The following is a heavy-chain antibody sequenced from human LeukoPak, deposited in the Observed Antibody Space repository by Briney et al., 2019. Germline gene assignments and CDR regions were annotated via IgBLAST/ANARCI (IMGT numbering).Heavy chain of an antibody. CDR1: NGSFSDYY. CDR3: ARRLVRPVFQQLLLNPFFDS. J-gene: IGHJ4*02. D-gene: IGHD1-26*01. CDR2: INHSGST. Sequence: SETLSLTCAVYNGSFSDYYWSWIRQPPGKGLEWIGEINHSGSTNYNPSLKSRITMSVDTSKNQFSLKVSSVTAADTAVYYCARRLVRPVFQQLLLNPFFDSWGQGTLVTVSS. V-gene: IGHV4-34*01.